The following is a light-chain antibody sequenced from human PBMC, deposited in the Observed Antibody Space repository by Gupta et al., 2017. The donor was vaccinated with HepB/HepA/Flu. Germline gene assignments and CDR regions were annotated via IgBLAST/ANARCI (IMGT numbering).Light chain of an antibody. CDR1: NSISNW. J-gene: IGKJ1*01. V-gene: IGKV1-5*03. Sequence: IQMTQSPSTLSASVGDSVTITCRATNSISNWLAWYQQKPGKAPKVLIYKASNLESGVPSRFSGSGFGTEFTLTISSLQPDDFATYYCQQYSDYSWTFGQGTKVEI. CDR3: QQYSDYSWT. CDR2: KAS.